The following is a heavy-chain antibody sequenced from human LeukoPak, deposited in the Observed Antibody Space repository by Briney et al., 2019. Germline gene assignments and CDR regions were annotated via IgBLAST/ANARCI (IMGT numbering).Heavy chain of an antibody. J-gene: IGHJ4*02. CDR3: AREWYSSSWYDY. Sequence: SGTLSLTCAVSGYSISSGYYWGWIRQPPGQGLEWIGSIYHSGSTYYNPSLKSRVTISVDTSKNQFSLKLSSVTAADTAVYYCAREWYSSSWYDYWGQGTLVTVSS. CDR2: IYHSGST. D-gene: IGHD6-13*01. V-gene: IGHV4-38-2*02. CDR1: GYSISSGYY.